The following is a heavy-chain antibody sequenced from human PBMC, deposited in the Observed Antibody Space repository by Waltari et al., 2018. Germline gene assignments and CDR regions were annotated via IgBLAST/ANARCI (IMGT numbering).Heavy chain of an antibody. Sequence: EVQLLESGGGLVQPGGSLRLSCAASGFTFSSYAMSWVRQAPGKGLEWVSVIYSGGSTYYADSVKGRFTISRDNSKNTLYLQMNSLRAEDTAVYCCAKDAVRDLEVNDYWGQGTLVTVSS. V-gene: IGHV3-23*03. J-gene: IGHJ4*02. CDR2: IYSGGST. CDR1: GFTFSSYA. CDR3: AKDAVRDLEVNDY. D-gene: IGHD1-1*01.